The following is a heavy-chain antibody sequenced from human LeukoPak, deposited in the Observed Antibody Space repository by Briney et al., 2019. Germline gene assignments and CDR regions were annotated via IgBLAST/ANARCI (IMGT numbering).Heavy chain of an antibody. V-gene: IGHV3-7*03. D-gene: IGHD3-9*01. CDR2: IKQDGSEK. Sequence: GGSLRLSCVASGFTFSNYWMTWVRQAPGKGLEWVANIKQDGSEKYYVDSVRGRFAISRDNAKNSLYLQMNSLRAEDTAVYYCARDGITISDYWGQGTLVTVSS. J-gene: IGHJ4*02. CDR3: ARDGITISDY. CDR1: GFTFSNYW.